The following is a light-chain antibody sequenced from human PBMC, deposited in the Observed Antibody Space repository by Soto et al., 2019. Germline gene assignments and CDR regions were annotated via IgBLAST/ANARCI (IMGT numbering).Light chain of an antibody. V-gene: IGLV2-8*01. Sequence: QSALTQPPSASGSPGQSVTISCTGTSSDVGGYKYVSWYQQHPGKAPKLMIYEVSTRPSGVPDRFSGSKSGNMASLTVSGLQAEDEADYYCSSYAGSNKFEVFGTGTKLTVL. CDR2: EVS. CDR1: SSDVGGYKY. CDR3: SSYAGSNKFEV. J-gene: IGLJ1*01.